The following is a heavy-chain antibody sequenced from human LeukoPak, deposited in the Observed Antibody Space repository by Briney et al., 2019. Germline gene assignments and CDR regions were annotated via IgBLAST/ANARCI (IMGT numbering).Heavy chain of an antibody. J-gene: IGHJ5*02. D-gene: IGHD3-9*01. V-gene: IGHV4-4*02. Sequence: PSETLSLTCAVSGGSISSSNWWSWVRQPPGKGLEWIGEIYHSGSTNYNPSLKSRVTISVDKSKNQFSLKLSSVTAADTAVYYCARVDLSSKSNILRFDPWGQGTLVTVSS. CDR3: ARVDLSSKSNILRFDP. CDR2: IYHSGST. CDR1: GGSISSSNW.